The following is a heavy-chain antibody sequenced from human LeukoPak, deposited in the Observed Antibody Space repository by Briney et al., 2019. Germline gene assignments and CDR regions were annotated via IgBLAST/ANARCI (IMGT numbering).Heavy chain of an antibody. J-gene: IGHJ4*02. Sequence: NSSETLSLTCTVSGGSISSYFWSWIRQPPGKGLEWIGYIYYSGSTNYNPSLKSRVTISVDTSKNQFSLKLSSVTAADTAVYYSARLPGATSNVDYWGQGTLVTVSS. CDR1: GGSISSYF. D-gene: IGHD1-26*01. V-gene: IGHV4-59*08. CDR3: ARLPGATSNVDY. CDR2: IYYSGST.